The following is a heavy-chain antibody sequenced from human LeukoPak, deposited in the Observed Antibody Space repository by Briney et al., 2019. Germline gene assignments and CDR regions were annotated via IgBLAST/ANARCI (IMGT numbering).Heavy chain of an antibody. Sequence: GESLKISCKGSGYSFTSYWIGWVRQMPGKGLEWMGIIYPGDSDTRYSPSFQGQVTISADKSISTAYLQWSSLKASDTAMYYCARQLTSGGRHGEFDYWGQGTLVTVSS. CDR3: ARQLTSGGRHGEFDY. CDR1: GYSFTSYW. CDR2: IYPGDSDT. D-gene: IGHD3-10*01. V-gene: IGHV5-51*01. J-gene: IGHJ4*02.